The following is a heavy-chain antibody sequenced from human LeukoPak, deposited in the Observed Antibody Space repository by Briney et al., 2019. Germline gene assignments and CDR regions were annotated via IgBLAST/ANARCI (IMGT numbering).Heavy chain of an antibody. CDR3: TAGTGTSDFDY. V-gene: IGHV3-15*01. CDR1: GFPFNNAW. Sequence: GGSLRLSCAASGFPFNNAWMSWVRQAPGKGLEWVGRVKRTNDGGTTDYGPLVKGRFTISRDDSKNTSYLQMNSLQSEDTGVYYCTAGTGTSDFDYWGQGILVTVSS. D-gene: IGHD1-7*01. J-gene: IGHJ4*01. CDR2: VKRTNDGGTT.